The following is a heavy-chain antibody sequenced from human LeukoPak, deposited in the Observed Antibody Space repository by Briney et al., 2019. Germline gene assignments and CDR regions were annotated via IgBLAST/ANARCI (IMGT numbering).Heavy chain of an antibody. CDR1: GGSVSSGSYY. CDR2: IYYSGST. D-gene: IGHD4-17*01. Sequence: SETLSLTCTVSGGSVSSGSYYWSWIRQPPGKGLEWIGYIYYSGSTNYNPSLKSRVTISVDTSKNQFSLKLSSVTAADTAVYYCARVYGDYAGLDYWGQGTLVTVSS. CDR3: ARVYGDYAGLDY. V-gene: IGHV4-61*01. J-gene: IGHJ4*02.